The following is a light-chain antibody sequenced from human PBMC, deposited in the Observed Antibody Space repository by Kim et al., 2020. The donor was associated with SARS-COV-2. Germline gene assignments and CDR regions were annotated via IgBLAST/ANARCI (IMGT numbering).Light chain of an antibody. CDR2: DGR. CDR3: SSYTSSSHV. Sequence: PGQAITISSTGTSNDGGGKNYFSWYQQQPGKAPKIMIDDGRKRPSGVSNRFSGSKSGNTASLTISGLQAEDEADYYCSSYTSSSHVFGTGTKVTVL. CDR1: SNDGGGKNY. J-gene: IGLJ1*01. V-gene: IGLV2-14*04.